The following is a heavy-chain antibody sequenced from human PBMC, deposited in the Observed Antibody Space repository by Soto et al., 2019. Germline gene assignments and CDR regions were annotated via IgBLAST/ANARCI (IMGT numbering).Heavy chain of an antibody. CDR1: GGSISSSSYY. Sequence: PSETLSLTCTVSGGSISSSSYYWGWIRQPPGKGLEWIGSIYYSGSTYYNPSLKSRVTISVDTSKNQFSLKLSSVTAADTAVYYCARQKAARLGSWFDPWGQGTLVTVSS. CDR2: IYYSGST. J-gene: IGHJ5*02. D-gene: IGHD6-6*01. CDR3: ARQKAARLGSWFDP. V-gene: IGHV4-39*01.